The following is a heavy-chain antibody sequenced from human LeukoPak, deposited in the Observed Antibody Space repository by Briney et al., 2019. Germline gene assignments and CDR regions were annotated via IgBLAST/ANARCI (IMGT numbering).Heavy chain of an antibody. V-gene: IGHV3-30*01. J-gene: IGHJ4*02. CDR3: AREPGYSYALGYFDY. CDR1: GFTFSSYA. D-gene: IGHD5-18*01. CDR2: ISYDGSNK. Sequence: PGGSLRLSCAASGFTFSSYAMHWVRQAPGKGLEWVAVISYDGSNKYYADSVKGRFTISRDNSKNTLCLQMNSLRAEDTAVYYCAREPGYSYALGYFDYWGQGTLVTVSS.